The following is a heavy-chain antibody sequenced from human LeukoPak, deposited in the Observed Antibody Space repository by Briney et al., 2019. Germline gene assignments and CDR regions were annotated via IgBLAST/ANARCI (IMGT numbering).Heavy chain of an antibody. J-gene: IGHJ4*02. CDR3: ARARNCGGDCGVDY. Sequence: SETLSLTCNVSGDSISSYYWTWIRQPPGKGLEWIGYIHYSGCTNYNPSLKSRVTMSVDTSKNHLSLKLSSVTAADTAVYYCARARNCGGDCGVDYWGQGTLVTVSS. V-gene: IGHV4-59*01. CDR2: IHYSGCT. CDR1: GDSISSYY. D-gene: IGHD2-21*02.